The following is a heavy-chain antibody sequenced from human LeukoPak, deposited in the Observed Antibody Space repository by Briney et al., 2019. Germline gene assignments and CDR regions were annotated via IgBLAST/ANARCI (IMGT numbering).Heavy chain of an antibody. CDR2: ISTGSSTT. CDR3: ARVAAGYSVNYFDY. V-gene: IGHV3-48*02. D-gene: IGHD4-23*01. CDR1: EFAFSTYN. J-gene: IGHJ4*02. Sequence: PGGSLRLSCAASEFAFSTYNMNWVRQAPGKGLEWVSYISTGSSTTYYADSVKGRFTISRDNVENSQYLQMNSLRDEDTAVYYCARVAAGYSVNYFDYWGQGTLVIVSS.